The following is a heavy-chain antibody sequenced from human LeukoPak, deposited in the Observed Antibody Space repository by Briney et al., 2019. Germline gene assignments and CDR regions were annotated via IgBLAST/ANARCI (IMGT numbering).Heavy chain of an antibody. J-gene: IGHJ4*02. CDR3: AKDGRWIQLLFDY. CDR1: GFTVSSYA. V-gene: IGHV3-23*01. D-gene: IGHD5-18*01. CDR2: ISGGGGST. Sequence: GGSLRLSCAASGFTVSSYAMSWVRQAPGKGLEWVSGISGGGGSTYYADSVKGRFTISRDNSKNTPYLQVDSLRAEDTAVYYCAKDGRWIQLLFDYWGQGTLVTVSS.